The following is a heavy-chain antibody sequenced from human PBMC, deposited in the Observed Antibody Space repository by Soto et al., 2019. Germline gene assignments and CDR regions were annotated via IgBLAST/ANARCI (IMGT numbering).Heavy chain of an antibody. V-gene: IGHV3-23*01. D-gene: IGHD3-10*01. CDR2: ISNSGGSA. J-gene: IGHJ4*02. CDR3: AKQSLLWFGELLQTNDY. CDR1: GFTFSSYA. Sequence: GGSLRLSCVASGFTFSSYAMSWVRQAPRKGLEWVSGISNSGGSAYYADSVKGRFTISRDNSKSTLYLQMNSLTAEDTAVYYCAKQSLLWFGELLQTNDYWGQGALVTVSS.